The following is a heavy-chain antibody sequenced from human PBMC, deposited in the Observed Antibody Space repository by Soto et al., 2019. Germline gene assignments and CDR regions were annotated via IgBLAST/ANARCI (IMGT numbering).Heavy chain of an antibody. CDR1: GGSISSYY. J-gene: IGHJ5*01. V-gene: IGHV4-59*01. CDR3: ASMIGDPVLSFDS. CDR2: IFYSGST. D-gene: IGHD3-10*02. Sequence: ETLSLTCTVSGGSISSYYWSWIRQPPGKGLEWIGFIFYSGSTSYNPSLKSRVTISIDTSEYQFSLKLDSVTAADTAVYYCASMIGDPVLSFDSWGQGTLVTVSS.